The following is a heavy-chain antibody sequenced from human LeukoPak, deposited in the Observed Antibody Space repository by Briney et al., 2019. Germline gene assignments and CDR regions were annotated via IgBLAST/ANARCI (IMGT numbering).Heavy chain of an antibody. CDR1: GFTFSSYA. Sequence: GGSLRLSCAASGFTFSSYAMSWVRQAPGKGLEWASAIRGSGGSTYYADSVKGRFTISRDNSKNTLYLQMNSLRAEDTAVYYCAKSSRYFDWLLSVPDDAFDIWGQGTMVTVSS. D-gene: IGHD3-9*01. CDR3: AKSSRYFDWLLSVPDDAFDI. J-gene: IGHJ3*02. CDR2: IRGSGGST. V-gene: IGHV3-23*01.